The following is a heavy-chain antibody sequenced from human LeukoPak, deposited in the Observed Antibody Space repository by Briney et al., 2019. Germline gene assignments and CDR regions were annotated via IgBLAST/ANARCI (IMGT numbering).Heavy chain of an antibody. J-gene: IGHJ4*02. CDR2: ISAYNGNT. V-gene: IGHV1-18*01. D-gene: IGHD2-15*01. CDR1: GYTFTSYG. CDR3: ARVTPFRIVVVVAAEPPPDY. Sequence: ASVKVSCKASGYTFTSYGISWVRQAPGQGLEWMGWISAYNGNTNYAQKLQGRVTMTTDTSTSTAYMELRSLRSDDTAVYYCARVTPFRIVVVVAAEPPPDYWGQGTLVTVSS.